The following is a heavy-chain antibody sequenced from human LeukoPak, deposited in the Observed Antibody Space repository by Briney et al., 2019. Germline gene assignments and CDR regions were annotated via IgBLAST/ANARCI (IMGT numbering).Heavy chain of an antibody. CDR1: GGSISSYY. Sequence: SETLSLTCTVSGGSISSYYWSWIRQPPGKGLEWIGYIYYSGSANYNPSLKSRVTISVDTSKNQFSLKLSSVTAADTAVYYCARQKSTYYDFWSGHFYGMDVWGQGTTVTVSS. J-gene: IGHJ6*02. CDR3: ARQKSTYYDFWSGHFYGMDV. CDR2: IYYSGSA. V-gene: IGHV4-59*01. D-gene: IGHD3-3*01.